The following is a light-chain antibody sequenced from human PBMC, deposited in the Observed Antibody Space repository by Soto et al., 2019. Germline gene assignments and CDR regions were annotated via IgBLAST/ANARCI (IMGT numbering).Light chain of an antibody. Sequence: EIVLTQSPANLSLSPGERATLSCRASQSVSTYLAWYQQRPGQAPRLLIYDASNRAPGIPARFSGSGSGTDFTLTVSSLEPEDFALYYCQQRSKWPLTFGQGTRLEIK. J-gene: IGKJ5*01. V-gene: IGKV3-11*01. CDR2: DAS. CDR1: QSVSTY. CDR3: QQRSKWPLT.